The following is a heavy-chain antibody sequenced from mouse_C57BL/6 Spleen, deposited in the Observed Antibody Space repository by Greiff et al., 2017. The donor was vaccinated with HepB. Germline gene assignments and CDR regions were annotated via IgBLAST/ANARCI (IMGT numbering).Heavy chain of an antibody. CDR3: ARCDGYYYAMDY. CDR2: IDPSDSYT. V-gene: IGHV1-69*01. J-gene: IGHJ4*01. D-gene: IGHD2-3*01. Sequence: QVQLQQSGAELVMPGASVKLSCKASGYTFTSYWMHWVKQSPGQGLEWIGEIDPSDSYTNYNQKFKGKSTLTVDKSSSTAYMQLSSLTSEDSAVYYSARCDGYYYAMDYWGQGTSVTVSS. CDR1: GYTFTSYW.